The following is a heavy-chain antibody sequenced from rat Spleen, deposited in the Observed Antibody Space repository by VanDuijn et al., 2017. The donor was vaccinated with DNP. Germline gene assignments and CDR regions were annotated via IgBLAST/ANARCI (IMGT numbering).Heavy chain of an antibody. CDR1: GFTFSDYN. V-gene: IGHV5-7*01. CDR2: ISYDGSSS. Sequence: EVQLVESGGGLVQPGRSLKLSCAASGFTFSDYNMARVRQAPKKGLEWVVIISYDGSSSHYRDSVKGRFTVSRENAQSTLYLQMTNLRSEDTATYYCTRDLHFGYNYAFDYWGQGVLVSVSS. J-gene: IGHJ2*01. CDR3: TRDLHFGYNYAFDY. D-gene: IGHD1-4*01.